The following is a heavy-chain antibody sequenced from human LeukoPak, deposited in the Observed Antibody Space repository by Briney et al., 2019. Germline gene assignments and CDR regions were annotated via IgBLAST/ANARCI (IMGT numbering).Heavy chain of an antibody. CDR1: GGSISSSSYY. CDR2: IYYSGST. V-gene: IGHV4-39*01. D-gene: IGHD6-13*01. Sequence: SETLSLTCTVSGGSISSSSYYWGWIRQPPGKGLEWIGSIYYSGSTYYNPSLKSRVTISVDTSKNQFSLKLSSVTAADTAVYYCVTYSSSWAWFDPWGQGTLVTVFS. J-gene: IGHJ5*02. CDR3: VTYSSSWAWFDP.